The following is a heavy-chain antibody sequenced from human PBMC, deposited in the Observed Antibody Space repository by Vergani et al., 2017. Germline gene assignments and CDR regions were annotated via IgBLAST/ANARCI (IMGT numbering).Heavy chain of an antibody. D-gene: IGHD4-17*01. J-gene: IGHJ4*02. CDR3: ARRNHYDDSFAY. CDR2: IYYSGNT. V-gene: IGHV4-39*01. CDR1: GGSISSSSYY. Sequence: QLQLQESGPGLVKPSETLSLTCTVSGGSISSSSYYWGWIRQPPGKGLEWIGSIYYSGNTYYNPSLKSRVTISVDTSKNQFSLKLSSVTAADTAVYYCARRNHYDDSFAYWGQGTLVTVSS.